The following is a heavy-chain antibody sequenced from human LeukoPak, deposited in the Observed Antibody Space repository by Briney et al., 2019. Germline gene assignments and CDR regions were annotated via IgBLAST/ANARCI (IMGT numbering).Heavy chain of an antibody. D-gene: IGHD6-19*01. J-gene: IGHJ5*02. CDR1: GYTFSGYY. V-gene: IGHV1-2*02. Sequence: GASVKVSCKASGYTFSGYYMHWVRQAPGQGLEWMGWVNPNSGGTNYAQKFQGRVTMTRNTSISTAYMELSSLRSEDTAVYYCARGHEAVAGPDPWGQGTLVTVSS. CDR2: VNPNSGGT. CDR3: ARGHEAVAGPDP.